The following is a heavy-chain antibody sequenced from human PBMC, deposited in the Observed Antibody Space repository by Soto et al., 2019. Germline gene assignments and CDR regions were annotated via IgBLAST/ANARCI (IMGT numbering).Heavy chain of an antibody. CDR1: GGTFGRHG. J-gene: IGHJ2*01. D-gene: IGHD3-22*01. CDR2: IIPIFGTA. CDR3: ARESNPNYDSSGFNYWALWYFDL. V-gene: IGHV1-69*01. Sequence: QVQLVQSGAEVKKPWSSVKVSCKASGGTFGRHGISWVRQAPGQGLEWMGGIIPIFGTANYAQNFRDRVTFTADESTNTVYMQLSSLRSEDTAVYYCARESNPNYDSSGFNYWALWYFDLWCRGTLVTVSS.